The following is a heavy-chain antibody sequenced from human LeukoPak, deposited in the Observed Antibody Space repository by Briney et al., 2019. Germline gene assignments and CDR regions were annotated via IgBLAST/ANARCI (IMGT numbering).Heavy chain of an antibody. Sequence: PSETLSLTCTVSGGSISSSNYNWGWIRQPPGKGLEWVGSIYYSGSTNYNPSLKSRVTISVDTSKNQFSLKLSSVTAADTAVYYCARSRGFLNWFDPWGQGTLVTVSS. V-gene: IGHV4-39*07. CDR3: ARSRGFLNWFDP. J-gene: IGHJ5*02. CDR1: GGSISSSNYN. D-gene: IGHD2/OR15-2a*01. CDR2: IYYSGST.